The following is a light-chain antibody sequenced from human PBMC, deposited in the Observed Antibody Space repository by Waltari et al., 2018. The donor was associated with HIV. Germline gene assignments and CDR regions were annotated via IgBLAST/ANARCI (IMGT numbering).Light chain of an antibody. CDR3: VSYAGSNTVI. J-gene: IGLJ2*01. V-gene: IGLV2-8*01. CDR1: SSDIGGYNY. CDR2: EVT. Sequence: QSALTQPPSASGSPGQSVTISCTGTSSDIGGYNYVSWYQQHPGKAPKLIIYEVTKRPSGLPNGFSGSKSGNTASLTVSGLQAEDEADYYCVSYAGSNTVIFGGGTKLTVL.